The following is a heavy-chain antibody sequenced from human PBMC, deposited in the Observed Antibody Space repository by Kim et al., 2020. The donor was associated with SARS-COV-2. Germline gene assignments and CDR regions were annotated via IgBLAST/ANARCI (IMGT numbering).Heavy chain of an antibody. J-gene: IGHJ4*02. D-gene: IGHD6-13*01. Sequence: VKGRFTIARDNSKNTLYLQMNSLRAEDTAVYYCAKDLGIAAAGTAGGLDYWGQGTLVTVSS. V-gene: IGHV3-23*01. CDR3: AKDLGIAAAGTAGGLDY.